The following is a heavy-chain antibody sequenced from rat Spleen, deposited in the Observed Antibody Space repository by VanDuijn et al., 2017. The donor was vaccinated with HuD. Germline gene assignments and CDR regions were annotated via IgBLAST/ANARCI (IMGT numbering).Heavy chain of an antibody. CDR1: GFPYSDYG. D-gene: IGHD4-4*01. Sequence: EVQLVETGGGLVQPGRSLKLSCIASGFPYSDYGVAWVLQAPTKGLEWVASISYDGDSIYYRDSVKGRFTISRDNAKSTLYLQMDSLRSEDTATYYCAQWNSRYFTYWGQGVMVTVSS. CDR3: AQWNSRYFTY. CDR2: ISYDGDSI. V-gene: IGHV5-29*01. J-gene: IGHJ2*01.